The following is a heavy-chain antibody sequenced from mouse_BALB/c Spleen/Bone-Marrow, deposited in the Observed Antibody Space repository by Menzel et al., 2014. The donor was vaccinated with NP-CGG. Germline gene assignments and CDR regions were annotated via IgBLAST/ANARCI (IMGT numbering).Heavy chain of an antibody. J-gene: IGHJ3*01. V-gene: IGHV7-1*02. Sequence: EVHLVESGGGLVQPGDSLRLSCATSGFTFSDFYMDWVRQPPGKRLEWIAASRNKAKHYTTEYSASVKGRFIVSRDTSQSILYLQMNALRAEDTAIYYCARDVGYGNYFVYWGQGTLVTVSA. CDR1: GFTFSDFY. D-gene: IGHD2-10*02. CDR3: ARDVGYGNYFVY. CDR2: SRNKAKHYTT.